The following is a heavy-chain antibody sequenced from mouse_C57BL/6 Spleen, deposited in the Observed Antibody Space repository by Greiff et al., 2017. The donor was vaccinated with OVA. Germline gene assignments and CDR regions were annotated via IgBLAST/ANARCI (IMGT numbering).Heavy chain of an antibody. J-gene: IGHJ4*01. D-gene: IGHD2-3*01. Sequence: QVQLQQSGAELVRPGTSVKMSCKASGYTFTNYWIGWAKQRPGHGLEWIGDIYPGGGYTNYNEKFKGKATRTADKSSSTAYMQFSSLTSEVSAIYYCANSGDGYSVSYYAMDYWGQGTSVTVSS. CDR1: GYTFTNYW. CDR3: ANSGDGYSVSYYAMDY. CDR2: IYPGGGYT. V-gene: IGHV1-63*01.